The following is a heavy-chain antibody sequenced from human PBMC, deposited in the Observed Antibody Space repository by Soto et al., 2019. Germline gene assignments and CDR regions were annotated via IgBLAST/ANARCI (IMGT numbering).Heavy chain of an antibody. Sequence: EVQLVESGGGLVQPGGSLRLSCAASGFPFSSYIMNWVRQAPGKGLEWVSYISSISDTIYYADSVKGRFTISRDNAKNSLYLQMNSLRAEDTAVYYCVRVGWLLLHFYDYRGQGTLVTVSS. CDR2: ISSISDTI. CDR3: VRVGWLLLHFYDY. D-gene: IGHD2-15*01. V-gene: IGHV3-48*01. J-gene: IGHJ4*02. CDR1: GFPFSSYI.